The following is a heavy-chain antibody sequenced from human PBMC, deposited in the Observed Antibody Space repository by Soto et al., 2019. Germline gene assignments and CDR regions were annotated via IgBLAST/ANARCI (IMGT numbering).Heavy chain of an antibody. CDR1: GFTFSSYS. CDR2: ISSSSSTI. J-gene: IGHJ6*03. D-gene: IGHD4-17*01. V-gene: IGHV3-48*01. CDR3: ARVGNYGDDRGTYYYYYYMDV. Sequence: PGGSLRLSCAASGFTFSSYSMNWVRQAPGKGLEWVSYISSSSSTIYYADSVKGRFTISRDNAKNSLYLQMNSLRAEDTAVYYCARVGNYGDDRGTYYYYYYMDVWGKGTTVTVSS.